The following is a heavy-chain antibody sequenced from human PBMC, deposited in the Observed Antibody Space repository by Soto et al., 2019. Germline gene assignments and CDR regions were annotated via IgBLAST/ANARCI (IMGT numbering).Heavy chain of an antibody. J-gene: IGHJ4*02. CDR2: ISSSSSYI. V-gene: IGHV3-21*01. CDR1: GFTFSSYS. Sequence: PGGSLRLSCAASGFTFSSYSMNWVRQAPGKGLEWVSSISSSSSYIYYADSVKGRFTISRDNAKSSLYLQMNSLRAEDTAVYYCASPEYCSGGSCGDYWGQGTLVTVSS. D-gene: IGHD2-15*01. CDR3: ASPEYCSGGSCGDY.